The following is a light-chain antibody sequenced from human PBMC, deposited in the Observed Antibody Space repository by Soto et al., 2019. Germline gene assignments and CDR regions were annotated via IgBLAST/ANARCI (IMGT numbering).Light chain of an antibody. CDR2: TAS. CDR1: QSISSW. V-gene: IGKV1-5*03. CDR3: QQYNSYPWT. Sequence: DIKMTQSPSTLSASVGDRVTITCRASQSISSWLDWYQQKPGKAPKLLIYTASSLESGVPSRFSGSGSGTEFTLTISSLQPDDFATYYCQQYNSYPWTFGQGTKVEIK. J-gene: IGKJ1*01.